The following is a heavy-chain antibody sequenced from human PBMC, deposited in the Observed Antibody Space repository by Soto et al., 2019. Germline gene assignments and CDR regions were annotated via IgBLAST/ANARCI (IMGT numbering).Heavy chain of an antibody. D-gene: IGHD6-19*01. V-gene: IGHV3-30-3*01. CDR3: ARDSSGWYGGAFDI. J-gene: IGHJ3*02. Sequence: QVQLVESGGGVVQPGRSLRLSCAASGFTLSSYAMHWVRQAPGKGLEWVAVISYDGSNKYYADSVKGRFTISRDNSKNTLYLQMNSLRAEDTAVYYCARDSSGWYGGAFDIWGQGTMVTVSS. CDR2: ISYDGSNK. CDR1: GFTLSSYA.